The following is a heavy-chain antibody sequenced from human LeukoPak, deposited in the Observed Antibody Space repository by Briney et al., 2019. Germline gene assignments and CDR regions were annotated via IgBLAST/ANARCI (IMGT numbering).Heavy chain of an antibody. CDR3: ATKQWLAPPPDS. CDR2: INTDGTVT. J-gene: IGHJ4*02. CDR1: GFTFSVFW. V-gene: IGHV3-74*01. Sequence: GGSLRLSCAASGFTFSVFWMLCVRQAPGEGLESVSRINTDGTVTTYADSVKGRFTVSRDNADNTMFLQMNSVRDEDTAVYYCATKQWLAPPPDSWGQGTPVTVSS. D-gene: IGHD6-19*01.